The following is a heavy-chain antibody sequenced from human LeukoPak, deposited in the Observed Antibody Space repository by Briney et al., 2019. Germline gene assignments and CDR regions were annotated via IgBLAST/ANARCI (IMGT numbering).Heavy chain of an antibody. CDR2: IYHSGST. D-gene: IGHD3-3*01. CDR1: GGSISSGGYS. V-gene: IGHV4-30-2*01. Sequence: SQTLSLTCAVSGGSISSGGYSWRWLRQPPGTGLEWIGYIYHSGSTYYNPSLKSRVTISVDRSKNQFSLKLSSVTAADTAVYYCARASDFWSGYYHNWFDPWGQGTLVTVSS. CDR3: ARASDFWSGYYHNWFDP. J-gene: IGHJ5*02.